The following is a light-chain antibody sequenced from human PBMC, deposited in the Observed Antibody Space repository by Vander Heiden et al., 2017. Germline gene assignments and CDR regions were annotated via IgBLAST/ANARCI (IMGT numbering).Light chain of an antibody. CDR2: QDR. V-gene: IGLV3-1*01. CDR3: QAWDSASMI. Sequence: SYELTPPPSVSVSPGQTASSTCPGDKLGDRYTSWYQQKAGQSPILVISQDRKRPSGIPGRFSGSNSGNTAMLTISGTQAMDEADYYCQAWDSASMIFGGGTRLTVL. J-gene: IGLJ2*01. CDR1: KLGDRY.